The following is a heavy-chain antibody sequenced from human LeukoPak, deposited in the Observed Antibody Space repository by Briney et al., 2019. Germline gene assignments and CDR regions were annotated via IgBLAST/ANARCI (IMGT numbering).Heavy chain of an antibody. D-gene: IGHD2-15*01. CDR3: AKDISPSLGYSYMDV. CDR1: GFTFSSYA. CDR2: ISGSGGST. J-gene: IGHJ6*03. V-gene: IGHV3-23*01. Sequence: PGGSLRLSRAASGFTFSSYAMSWVRQAPGKGLEWVSAISGSGGSTYYADSVKGRFTISRDNSKNTLYLQMNSLRAEDTAVYYCAKDISPSLGYSYMDVWGKGTTVTVSS.